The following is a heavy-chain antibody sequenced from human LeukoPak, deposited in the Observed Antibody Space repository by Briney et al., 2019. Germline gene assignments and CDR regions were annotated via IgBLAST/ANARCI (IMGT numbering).Heavy chain of an antibody. Sequence: SETLSLTCTVSGGSISSSSYYWGWIRQPPGKGLEWIGEINHSGSTNYNPSLKSRVTISVDTSKNQFSLKLSSVTAADTAVYYCARGLDGRRFDYWGQGTLVTVSS. CDR3: ARGLDGRRFDY. V-gene: IGHV4-39*07. D-gene: IGHD3/OR15-3a*01. CDR1: GGSISSSSYY. J-gene: IGHJ4*02. CDR2: INHSGST.